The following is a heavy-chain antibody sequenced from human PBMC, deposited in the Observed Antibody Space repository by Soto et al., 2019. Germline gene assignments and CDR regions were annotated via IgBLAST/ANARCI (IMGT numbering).Heavy chain of an antibody. CDR1: GFSLSTNGVA. V-gene: IGHV2-5*02. CDR3: AHYSPSGAGTPSYFDP. Sequence: QITLKESGPPLVKPTQTLTLTCTFSGFSLSTNGVAVGWIRQPPGKALEWLALIYWDDDKRYSPSLKSRLTITKDPSKHQVVLTQTNMDPVDTATYYCAHYSPSGAGTPSYFDPWGQATLVTVSS. J-gene: IGHJ5*02. CDR2: IYWDDDK. D-gene: IGHD3-10*01.